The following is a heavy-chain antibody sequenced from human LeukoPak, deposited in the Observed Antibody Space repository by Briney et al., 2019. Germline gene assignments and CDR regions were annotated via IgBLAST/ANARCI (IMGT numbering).Heavy chain of an antibody. V-gene: IGHV3-7*01. CDR3: AEGGTVTGRDYFDY. Sequence: PGGSLRLSCAASGFTFSSYWMSWVRQAPGKGLEWVANIKQDGSEKYYVDSVKGRFTISRDNAKNSLYLQMNSLRAEDTAVYYCAEGGTVTGRDYFDYWGQGTLVTVSS. D-gene: IGHD4-17*01. CDR1: GFTFSSYW. J-gene: IGHJ4*02. CDR2: IKQDGSEK.